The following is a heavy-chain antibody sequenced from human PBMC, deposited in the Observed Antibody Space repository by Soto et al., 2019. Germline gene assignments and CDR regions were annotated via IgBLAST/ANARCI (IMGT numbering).Heavy chain of an antibody. J-gene: IGHJ4*02. CDR1: GFSFVNYA. CDR2: LSGSGTST. V-gene: IGHV3-23*04. D-gene: IGHD6-19*01. CDR3: AKATTNGGWFNPFDS. Sequence: EVQLVESGGGLVKRGGSLRLSCAASGFSFVNYAMNWVRQAPGKGLEWVSGLSGSGTSTYYADSVKGRFTISRDNSRDTLFLQMNSLTADDTAVYYCAKATTNGGWFNPFDSWGQGALVTVSS.